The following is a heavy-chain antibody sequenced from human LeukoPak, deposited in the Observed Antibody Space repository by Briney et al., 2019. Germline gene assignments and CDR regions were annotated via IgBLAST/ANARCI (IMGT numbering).Heavy chain of an antibody. CDR3: ARQRGYDILTGYYRDYYYYYMDV. J-gene: IGHJ6*03. Sequence: SETLSLTCTVSGGSISSSSYYWGWIRQPPGKGLEWIGSIYYSGSTYYNPSLKSRVTISVDTSKNQFSLKLSSVTAADTAVYYCARQRGYDILTGYYRDYYYYYMDVWGKGTTVTISS. CDR1: GGSISSSSYY. D-gene: IGHD3-9*01. V-gene: IGHV4-39*01. CDR2: IYYSGST.